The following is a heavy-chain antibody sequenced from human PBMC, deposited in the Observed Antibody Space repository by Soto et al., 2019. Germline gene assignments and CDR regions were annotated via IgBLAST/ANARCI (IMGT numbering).Heavy chain of an antibody. CDR3: AKDWRSDPGPDY. CDR1: GFTFSSYG. Sequence: PGGSLRLSCAASGFTFSSYGMHWVRRAPGKGLEWVAVISYDGSNKYYADSVKGRFTISRDNSKNTLYLQMNSLRAEDTAVYYCAKDWRSDPGPDYWGQGTLVTVSS. J-gene: IGHJ4*02. CDR2: ISYDGSNK. V-gene: IGHV3-30*18.